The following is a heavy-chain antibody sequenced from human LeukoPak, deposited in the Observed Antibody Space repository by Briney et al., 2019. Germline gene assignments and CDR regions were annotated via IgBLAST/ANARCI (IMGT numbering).Heavy chain of an antibody. Sequence: ASVKVSCKASGYTFTSYDINWVRQATGQGLEWMGWMNPNSGNTGYAQKFQGRVTMTRNTSISTAYMELSSLRSEDTAVYYCARGLGLYSGSYLDAFDIWGQGQWSPSLQ. V-gene: IGHV1-8*01. CDR2: MNPNSGNT. CDR3: ARGLGLYSGSYLDAFDI. D-gene: IGHD1-26*01. J-gene: IGHJ3*02. CDR1: GYTFTSYD.